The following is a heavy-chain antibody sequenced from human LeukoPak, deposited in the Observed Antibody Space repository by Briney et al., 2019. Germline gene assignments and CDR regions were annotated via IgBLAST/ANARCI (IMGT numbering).Heavy chain of an antibody. J-gene: IGHJ4*02. D-gene: IGHD3-22*01. CDR3: AKLGRDTSGQPPSDY. CDR2: ITASGDTT. CDR1: GFTFSSYA. V-gene: IGHV3-23*01. Sequence: GGSLGLSCAASGFTFSSYAMSWARQAPGKGLEWVSAITASGDTTYYADSVKGRFTISRDNSKNTLSLQMNSLRADDTAVYFCAKLGRDTSGQPPSDYWGQGTLVTVSS.